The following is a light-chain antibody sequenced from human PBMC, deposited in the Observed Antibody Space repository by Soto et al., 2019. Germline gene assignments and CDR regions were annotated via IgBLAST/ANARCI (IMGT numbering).Light chain of an antibody. CDR2: EGS. CDR3: CSYAGSSTFSHV. Sequence: QSVLTQPASVSGSPGQSITISCTGTSSDVGSYNLVSWYQQHPGKAPKLMIYEGSKRPSGVSNRFSGSKSGNTASLTISGLQAEDEADYYCCSYAGSSTFSHVFGTGTKGTVL. V-gene: IGLV2-23*03. J-gene: IGLJ1*01. CDR1: SSDVGSYNL.